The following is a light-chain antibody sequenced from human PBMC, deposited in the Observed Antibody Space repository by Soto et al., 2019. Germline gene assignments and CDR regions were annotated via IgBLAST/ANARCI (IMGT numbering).Light chain of an antibody. Sequence: EIVLTQSPATLSLSPGERATLSCRASQSVSSYLAWYQQKPGQAPRLLIYDASNRATGIPARFSGSGSGTDFTLTISSLEPEEFAVYYCQQRSNWPPTCGPGTKVDIK. CDR3: QQRSNWPPT. J-gene: IGKJ3*01. V-gene: IGKV3-11*01. CDR2: DAS. CDR1: QSVSSY.